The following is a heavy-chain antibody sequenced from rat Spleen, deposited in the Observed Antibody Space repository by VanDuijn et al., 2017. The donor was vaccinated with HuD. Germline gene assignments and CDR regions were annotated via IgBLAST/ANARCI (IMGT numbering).Heavy chain of an antibody. Sequence: QVQLKESGPGLVQPSQTLSLTCTVSGFSVSSHGVIWVRQPPGKGLEWMGRMRYNGGTDYNSAIKSRLSISRDTSKSQVFLKMNSLQTEDTAMYFCTSPFRWFAYWGQGTLVTVSS. J-gene: IGHJ3*01. CDR1: GFSVSSHG. CDR3: TSPFRWFAY. CDR2: MRYNGGT. V-gene: IGHV2-1*01.